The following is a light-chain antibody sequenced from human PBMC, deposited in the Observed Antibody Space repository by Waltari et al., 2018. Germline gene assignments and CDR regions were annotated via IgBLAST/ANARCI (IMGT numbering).Light chain of an antibody. Sequence: EIVITQSPASLSVSPGERATLSCTASQTVTNDLAWYQQKPGQAPKLLIFGASTRATGVPARFSGSGSGTELTLTIGSVQSEDFAVYYCQQYSDWIAFGGGTKVDLK. J-gene: IGKJ4*01. CDR1: QTVTND. CDR2: GAS. CDR3: QQYSDWIA. V-gene: IGKV3-15*01.